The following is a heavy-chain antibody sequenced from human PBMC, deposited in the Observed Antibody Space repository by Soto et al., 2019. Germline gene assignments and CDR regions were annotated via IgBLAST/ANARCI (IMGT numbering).Heavy chain of an antibody. CDR3: ARRARPYFYYMDV. J-gene: IGHJ6*03. Sequence: EVQLAESGGGLAQPGGSLRLSCAASGFTLSGYAMDWVRQAPGKGLEYVSGISSNGVGTYYANSVQGRFTISRDNSKNTVDLQMGSLRPEDMAVYYCARRARPYFYYMDVWGKGTTVTVSS. D-gene: IGHD6-6*01. CDR1: GFTLSGYA. V-gene: IGHV3-64*01. CDR2: ISSNGVGT.